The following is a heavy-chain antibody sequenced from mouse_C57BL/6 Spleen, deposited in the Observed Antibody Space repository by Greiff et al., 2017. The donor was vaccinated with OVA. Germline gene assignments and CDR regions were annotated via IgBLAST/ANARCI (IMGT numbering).Heavy chain of an antibody. J-gene: IGHJ4*01. CDR1: GFTFSDYG. Sequence: EVQLQESGGGLVKPGGSLKLSCAASGFTFSDYGMHWVRQAPEKGLEWVAYISSGSSTIYYADTVKGRFTISRDNAKNTLFLQMTSLRSEDTAMYYCARRSPYGNSYAMDYWGQGTSVTVSS. CDR2: ISSGSSTI. V-gene: IGHV5-17*01. CDR3: ARRSPYGNSYAMDY. D-gene: IGHD2-1*01.